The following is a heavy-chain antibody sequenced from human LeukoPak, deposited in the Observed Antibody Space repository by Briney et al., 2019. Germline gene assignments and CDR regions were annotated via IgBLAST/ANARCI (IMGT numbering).Heavy chain of an antibody. Sequence: GGSLRLSCAASGFTFSSYSMNWVRQAPGRGLEWVSSINSDSSLMYYAESVKGRFTISRDNARNSLYLQMNSLRAEDTAVYYCIRDLFDDYSLDYRGQGALVTVSS. V-gene: IGHV3-21*01. CDR1: GFTFSSYS. D-gene: IGHD3-16*01. CDR3: IRDLFDDYSLDY. CDR2: INSDSSLM. J-gene: IGHJ4*02.